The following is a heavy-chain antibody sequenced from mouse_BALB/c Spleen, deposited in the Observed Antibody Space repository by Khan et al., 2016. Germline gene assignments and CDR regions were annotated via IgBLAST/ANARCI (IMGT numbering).Heavy chain of an antibody. CDR3: ARGDY. Sequence: EVELVESGGGLVQPGGSRTLSCAASGFTFSRFGMHWVRQAPEKGLEWVAYISSGSSTIYYADTLKGRFTISRDNPKNALLLQMTSLRSEETAMYYCARGDYWGQGTTLTVAS. CDR1: GFTFSRFG. V-gene: IGHV5-17*02. J-gene: IGHJ2*01. CDR2: ISSGSSTI.